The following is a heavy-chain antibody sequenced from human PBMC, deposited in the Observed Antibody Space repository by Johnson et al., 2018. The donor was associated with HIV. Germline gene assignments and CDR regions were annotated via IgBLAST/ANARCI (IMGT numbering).Heavy chain of an antibody. J-gene: IGHJ3*02. CDR1: GFTFSSYG. D-gene: IGHD5-24*01. CDR3: ARGRGWWLQLGGAFDI. Sequence: QMLLVESGGGVVQPGRSLRLSCAASGFTFSSYGMHWVRQAPGKGLEWVAVISYDGSNKYYSESVKGRFTISRDNSKNTLYLQMNSLRAEDTAIYYCARGRGWWLQLGGAFDIWGQGTMVTVSS. CDR2: ISYDGSNK. V-gene: IGHV3-30*03.